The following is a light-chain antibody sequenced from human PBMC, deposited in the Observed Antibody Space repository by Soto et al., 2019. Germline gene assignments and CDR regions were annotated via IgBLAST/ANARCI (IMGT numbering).Light chain of an antibody. J-gene: IGLJ1*01. Sequence: QSVLTQPASVSGSPGQSITISCTGTASDVGGYDYVSWYQQHPGIAPKVMIYDVSNRPSGISHRFSGSKSGNTASLTISGLQAEDEGDYYCSSYTSTSTRHVFGTGTKVTVL. CDR3: SSYTSTSTRHV. V-gene: IGLV2-14*03. CDR1: ASDVGGYDY. CDR2: DVS.